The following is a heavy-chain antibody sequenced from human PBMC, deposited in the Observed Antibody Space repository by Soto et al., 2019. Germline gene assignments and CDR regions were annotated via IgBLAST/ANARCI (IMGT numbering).Heavy chain of an antibody. V-gene: IGHV4-4*08. J-gene: IGHJ5*02. Sequence: SETLSLTCTVSGASISGHFWSWIRQPPGKGLEWIAYIYNSGSSYNPSLKSRVTISVDTSKNQFSLKLSSVTAADTAVYYCARERPDGARLDPWGQGTLVTVSS. D-gene: IGHD6-6*01. CDR1: GASISGHF. CDR3: ARERPDGARLDP. CDR2: IYNSGS.